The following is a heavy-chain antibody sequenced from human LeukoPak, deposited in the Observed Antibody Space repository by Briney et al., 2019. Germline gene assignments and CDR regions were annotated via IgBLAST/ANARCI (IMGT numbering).Heavy chain of an antibody. J-gene: IGHJ3*02. CDR2: IKQDGSEK. D-gene: IGHD1-1*01. Sequence: GGSLRLSCAASGFTFSSYWMSWVRQAPGKGLEWVANIKQDGSEKYYVDSVKGRFTISRDNAKNSLYLQMNSLRAEDTAVYYCASSSRARTTGNAFDIWGQGTMVTVSS. CDR3: ASSSRARTTGNAFDI. CDR1: GFTFSSYW. V-gene: IGHV3-7*01.